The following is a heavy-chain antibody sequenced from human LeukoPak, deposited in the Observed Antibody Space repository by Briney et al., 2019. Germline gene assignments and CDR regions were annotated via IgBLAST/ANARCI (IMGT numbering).Heavy chain of an antibody. D-gene: IGHD5-24*01. V-gene: IGHV3-7*01. CDR2: IKQDGSET. CDR3: ANGDGFEY. CDR1: GFTFSTYW. J-gene: IGHJ4*01. Sequence: GGSLRLSCATSGFTFSTYWMSWVRQAPGKGLEWVAKIKQDGSETYYADSVKGRFTIFRDNAKNSLYLQMDSLRVEDTAVYYCANGDGFEYWGQGTLVIVSS.